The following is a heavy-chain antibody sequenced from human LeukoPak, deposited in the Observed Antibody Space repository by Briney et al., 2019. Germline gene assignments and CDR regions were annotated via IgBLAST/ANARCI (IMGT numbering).Heavy chain of an antibody. CDR1: GFTFSSYW. CDR2: ISYDGSNK. CDR3: ARGTYYYGSSGYWDLDY. J-gene: IGHJ4*02. Sequence: GGSLRLSCAASGFTFSSYWMHWVRQAPGKGLEWVAVISYDGSNKYYADSVKGRFTISRDNSKNTLYLQMNSLRAEDTAVYYCARGTYYYGSSGYWDLDYWGQGTLVTVSS. V-gene: IGHV3-30-3*01. D-gene: IGHD3-22*01.